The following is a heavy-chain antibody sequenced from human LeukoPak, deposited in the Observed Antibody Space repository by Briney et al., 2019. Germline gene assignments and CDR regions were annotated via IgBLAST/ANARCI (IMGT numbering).Heavy chain of an antibody. CDR3: ARDGDSSSYPMYNWFDP. V-gene: IGHV1-46*01. Sequence: ASVTVSCMASGYTFTSYYMHWVRHAPGQGLEWMGLINPSGGITSYAQKFQGRLTMTRDTSTSTVYMELSSLRSEDTAVYYCARDGDSSSYPMYNWFDPWGQGTLVTVSS. CDR2: INPSGGIT. CDR1: GYTFTSYY. D-gene: IGHD3-22*01. J-gene: IGHJ5*02.